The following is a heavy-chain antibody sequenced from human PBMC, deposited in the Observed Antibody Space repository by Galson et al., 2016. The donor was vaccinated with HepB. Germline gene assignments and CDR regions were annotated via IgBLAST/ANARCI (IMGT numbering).Heavy chain of an antibody. D-gene: IGHD3-10*01. J-gene: IGHJ4*02. V-gene: IGHV3-48*01. CDR3: ACDRRGVFLLDC. Sequence: SLRLSCAVSGVTFSSLSMNWVRQAPGKGLEWVSNLPRENNITHYADSVRGRFTISRDNAKNSLYLQMNSLRVEDTAVYYCACDRRGVFLLDCWGQGTLVTVSS. CDR1: GVTFSSLS. CDR2: LPRENNIT.